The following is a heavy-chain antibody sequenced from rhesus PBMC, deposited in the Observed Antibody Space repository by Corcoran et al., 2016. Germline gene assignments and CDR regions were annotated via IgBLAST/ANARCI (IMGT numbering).Heavy chain of an antibody. CDR1: GGSITRNW. CDR2: IAGIGGRS. J-gene: IGHJ3*01. D-gene: IGHD3-3*01. V-gene: IGHV4-92*01. CDR3: VKWGGLLGAFDF. Sequence: QVQLQESGPGLVKPSETLSLTCAVSGGSITRNWWTWIRQPPGKGLEWIGRIAGIGGRSSYNPSLKSRVTISMDTSKNSLSLKLISVTAADTAVYYCVKWGGLLGAFDFWGQGLRVTVSS.